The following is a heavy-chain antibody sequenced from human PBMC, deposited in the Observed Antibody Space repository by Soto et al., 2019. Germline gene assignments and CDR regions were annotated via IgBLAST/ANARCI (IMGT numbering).Heavy chain of an antibody. Sequence: QVQLVESGGGVVQPGGSLRLSCAASGFTFRNYAMHWVRQAPGKGLEGLAVIAYDGSNAFYRDSVKGRFNISRDNSKNPLYRHMNSLRSEDTGVYYCARGDREDILVVVGARPGEYGIDIWGQGTTVTVSS. D-gene: IGHD2-15*01. CDR1: GFTFRNYA. V-gene: IGHV3-30-3*01. CDR2: IAYDGSNA. CDR3: ARGDREDILVVVGARPGEYGIDI. J-gene: IGHJ6*02.